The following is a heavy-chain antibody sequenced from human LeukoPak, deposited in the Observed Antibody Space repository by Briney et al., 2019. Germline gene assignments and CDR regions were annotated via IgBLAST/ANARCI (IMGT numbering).Heavy chain of an antibody. D-gene: IGHD4-23*01. CDR3: ATLTTVVTAYYFDY. V-gene: IGHV4-39*01. Sequence: NSSETLSLTCTVSGGSISSSSYYWGWIRQPPGKGLEWIGSIYYSGSTYYNPSLKSRVTISVDTSKNQFSLKLTSVTAADTAVYYCATLTTVVTAYYFDYWGQGTLVTVSS. J-gene: IGHJ4*02. CDR2: IYYSGST. CDR1: GGSISSSSYY.